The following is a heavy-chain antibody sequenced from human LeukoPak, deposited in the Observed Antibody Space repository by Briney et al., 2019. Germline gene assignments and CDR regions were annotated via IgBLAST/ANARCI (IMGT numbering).Heavy chain of an antibody. CDR2: INHSGST. CDR1: GGSFSGYY. J-gene: IGHJ4*02. CDR3: ARPLHMPAFDY. D-gene: IGHD2-2*01. V-gene: IGHV4-34*01. Sequence: PSETLSLTCAVYGGSFSGYYWSWIRQPPGKGLEWIGEINHSGSTNYNPSLKSRLIISVDTSKNQFSLNLKSVTAADTAVYYCARPLHMPAFDYWGQGTLVTVSS.